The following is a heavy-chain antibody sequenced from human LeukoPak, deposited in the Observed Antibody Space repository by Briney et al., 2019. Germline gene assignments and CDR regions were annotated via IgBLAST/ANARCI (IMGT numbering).Heavy chain of an antibody. CDR2: IIVGSGAT. D-gene: IGHD4-17*01. CDR1: GFTFSTSA. Sequence: GASVKVSCKTSGFTFSTSAVQWVRQARGQRLEWIGWIIVGSGATNYAQSLQGRFTITRDMSTNTAYMELSSLGSEGSAVNYCAAELYGVYTDCCTFHLWGQGTLVTVSS. CDR3: AAELYGVYTDCCTFHL. V-gene: IGHV1-58*01. J-gene: IGHJ3*01.